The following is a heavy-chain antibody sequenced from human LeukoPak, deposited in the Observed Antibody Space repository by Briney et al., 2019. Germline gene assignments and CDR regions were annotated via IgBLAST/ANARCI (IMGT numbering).Heavy chain of an antibody. J-gene: IGHJ4*02. CDR3: ARWGRPNFDY. CDR2: ISDSAST. CDR1: GGSIRGYS. Sequence: PSETLSLTCTVSGGSIRGYSWSWLRQPPGKGLEWIGYISDSASTYYNPSLKTRITISLDTSKNQFSLKLSSATATDTAVYYCARWGRPNFDYWGQGTLVTVSS. D-gene: IGHD7-27*01. V-gene: IGHV4-59*01.